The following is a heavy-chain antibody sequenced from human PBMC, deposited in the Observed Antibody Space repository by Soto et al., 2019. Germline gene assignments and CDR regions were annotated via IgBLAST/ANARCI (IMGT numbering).Heavy chain of an antibody. V-gene: IGHV4-59*01. J-gene: IGHJ6*02. Sequence: PSETLSLTCTVSGGSISSYYWSWIRQPPGKGLEWIGYIXXXXXXXXXXXXKSRVTISVDTSKNQFSLKLSSVTAADTAVYYCARSDGSSWYLGYYYGMDVWGQGTTVTVSS. CDR2: IXXXXXX. CDR1: GGSISSYY. CDR3: ARSDGSSWYLGYYYGMDV. D-gene: IGHD6-13*01.